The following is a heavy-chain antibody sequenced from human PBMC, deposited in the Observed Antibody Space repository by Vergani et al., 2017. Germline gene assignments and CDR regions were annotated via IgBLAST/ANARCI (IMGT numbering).Heavy chain of an antibody. CDR3: ARDIPVLL. J-gene: IGHJ4*02. D-gene: IGHD2-21*01. Sequence: QVQLQESGPGLVKPSQTLSLTCTVSGGSISSGSYYWSWIRQPAGKGLEWIGRIYTSGSTNYNPSLKSRVTMSVDTSKNQFSLKLSSVTAADTAVYYCARDIPVLLWGQGTLVTVSS. V-gene: IGHV4-61*02. CDR2: IYTSGST. CDR1: GGSISSGSYY.